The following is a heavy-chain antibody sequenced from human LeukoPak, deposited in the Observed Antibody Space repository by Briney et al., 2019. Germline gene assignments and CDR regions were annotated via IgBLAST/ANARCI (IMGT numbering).Heavy chain of an antibody. J-gene: IGHJ4*02. CDR3: ARQRFSSGYYPFDY. Sequence: SGTLSLTCAVSGGSISSSNWWNWVRQPPGKGLEWIGEIYHSGSTNYNPSLKTRVTISVDRSKNLFFLKLSSVTAADTAVYYCARQRFSSGYYPFDYWGQGTLVTVSS. CDR1: GGSISSSNW. CDR2: IYHSGST. V-gene: IGHV4-4*02. D-gene: IGHD3-22*01.